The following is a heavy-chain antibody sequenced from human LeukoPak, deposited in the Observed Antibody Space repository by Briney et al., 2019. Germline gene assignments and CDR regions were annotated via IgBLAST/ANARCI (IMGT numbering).Heavy chain of an antibody. CDR3: ARDTHEYGSGSYYDDTFDS. D-gene: IGHD3-10*01. J-gene: IGHJ3*02. CDR1: GGSMIDRY. Sequence: SETLSLTCTVSGGSMIDRYWSWVRQPPGKGLEWVGYMHHSGKANSNPSLKSRVTISVDTSKNQVSLKPSSVTAADTAVYYCARDTHEYGSGSYYDDTFDSWGQGTLVTVSS. CDR2: MHHSGKA. V-gene: IGHV4-59*11.